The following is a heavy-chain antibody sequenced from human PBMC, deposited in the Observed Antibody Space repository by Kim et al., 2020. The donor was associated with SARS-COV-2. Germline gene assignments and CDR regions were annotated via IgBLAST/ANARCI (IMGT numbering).Heavy chain of an antibody. CDR1: GGSISSGGYY. V-gene: IGHV4-31*03. J-gene: IGHJ3*02. D-gene: IGHD3-22*01. CDR3: ARAPITMIVVVNAFDI. CDR2: IYYSGST. Sequence: SETLSLTCTVSGGSISSGGYYWSWIRQHPGKGLEWIGYIYYSGSTYYNPSLKSRVTISVDTSKNQFSLKLSSVTAADTAVYYCARAPITMIVVVNAFDIWGQGTMVAISS.